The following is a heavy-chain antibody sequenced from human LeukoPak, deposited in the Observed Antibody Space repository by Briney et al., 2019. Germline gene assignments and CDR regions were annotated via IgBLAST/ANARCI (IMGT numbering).Heavy chain of an antibody. Sequence: GGSLRLSCAASGFTFSSYWMSWVRQAPGKGLEWVANIKKDGSEKYYVDSVKGRFTISRDNAKTSLYLQMNSLRAEDTAVYYCAREGESYPDLDYWGQGTLVTVSS. D-gene: IGHD3-10*01. V-gene: IGHV3-7*01. CDR3: AREGESYPDLDY. CDR1: GFTFSSYW. J-gene: IGHJ4*02. CDR2: IKKDGSEK.